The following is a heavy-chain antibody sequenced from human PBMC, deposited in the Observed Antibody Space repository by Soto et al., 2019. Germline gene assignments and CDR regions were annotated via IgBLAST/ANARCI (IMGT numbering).Heavy chain of an antibody. CDR3: ASESYSNPNRYYFDY. CDR1: GYTFTSYY. V-gene: IGHV1-46*03. CDR2: INPSGGST. J-gene: IGHJ4*02. D-gene: IGHD4-4*01. Sequence: ASVKVSCKASGYTFTSYYMHWVRQAPGQGLEWMGIINPSGGSTSYAQKFQGRVTMTRDTSTSTVYMELSSLRSEDTAVYYCASESYSNPNRYYFDYWGQGTLVTVSS.